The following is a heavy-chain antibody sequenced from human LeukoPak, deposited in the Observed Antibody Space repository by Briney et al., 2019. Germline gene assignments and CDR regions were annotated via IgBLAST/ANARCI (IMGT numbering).Heavy chain of an antibody. D-gene: IGHD5-18*01. Sequence: GALRLSCAASGFTFSSFGMHWVRQAPGKGLEWVAVIWADGSKKFYAESVRGRFSISRDNSQNTLFLQMNSLRAEDTAVYYCVAGTSGYSYAEEWGQGTLVTVSS. J-gene: IGHJ4*02. CDR3: VAGTSGYSYAEE. CDR1: GFTFSSFG. CDR2: IWADGSKK. V-gene: IGHV3-33*01.